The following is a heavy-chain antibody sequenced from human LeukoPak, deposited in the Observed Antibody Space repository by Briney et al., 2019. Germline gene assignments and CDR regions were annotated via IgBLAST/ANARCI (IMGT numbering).Heavy chain of an antibody. Sequence: SETLSLTCAVYGGSLSGYYWSWIRQPPGKGLEWIGEINHSGSTNYNPSLKSRVTISVDTSKNQFSLKLSSVTAADTAVYYCARDLCGGDCYDDAFDIWGQGTMVTVSS. J-gene: IGHJ3*02. D-gene: IGHD2-21*02. V-gene: IGHV4-34*01. CDR3: ARDLCGGDCYDDAFDI. CDR1: GGSLSGYY. CDR2: INHSGST.